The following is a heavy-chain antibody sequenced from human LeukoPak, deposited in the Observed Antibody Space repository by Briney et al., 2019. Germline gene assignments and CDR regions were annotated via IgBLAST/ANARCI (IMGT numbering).Heavy chain of an antibody. CDR2: INPNTGDT. Sequence: ASVKVSCKASGYTFTGYYMHWVRQAPGQGLEWVGSINPNTGDTNYPQNFQGRVTMTRDTSISTAYMELSRLRSDDTAVYYCARKAGYPYGMDVWGRGTTVTVSS. J-gene: IGHJ6*02. CDR3: ARKAGYPYGMDV. CDR1: GYTFTGYY. V-gene: IGHV1-2*02. D-gene: IGHD5-18*01.